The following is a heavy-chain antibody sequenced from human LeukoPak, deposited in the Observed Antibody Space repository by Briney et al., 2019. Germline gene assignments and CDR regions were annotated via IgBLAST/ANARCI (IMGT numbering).Heavy chain of an antibody. J-gene: IGHJ5*02. D-gene: IGHD2-2*02. V-gene: IGHV1-69*04. CDR2: IIPILGIA. CDR1: GGTFSSYT. Sequence: SVKVSCKASGGTFSSYTISWVRQAPGQGLEWMGRIIPILGIANYAQKFQGRVTITADKSTSTAYMELSSLRSEDTAVYYCARDNGYCSSSSCYTGVGWFDPWGQGTLVTVSS. CDR3: ARDNGYCSSSSCYTGVGWFDP.